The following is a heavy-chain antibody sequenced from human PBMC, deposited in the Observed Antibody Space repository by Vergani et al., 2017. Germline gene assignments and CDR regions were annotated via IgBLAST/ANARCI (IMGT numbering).Heavy chain of an antibody. J-gene: IGHJ4*02. D-gene: IGHD3-10*01. Sequence: EVQLVESGGGVVRPGGSLRLSCAASGFTFDDYGMSWVRPAPGKGLEWVSGINWNGGSTGYADSVKGRFTISRDNAKNSLYLQMNSLRAEDTAVYYCAKGGRDYYGAGGYYNFNYWGQGTLVTVSS. CDR2: INWNGGST. V-gene: IGHV3-20*04. CDR1: GFTFDDYG. CDR3: AKGGRDYYGAGGYYNFNY.